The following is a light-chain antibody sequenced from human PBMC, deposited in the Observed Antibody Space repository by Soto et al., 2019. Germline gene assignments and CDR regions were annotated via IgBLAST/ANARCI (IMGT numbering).Light chain of an antibody. Sequence: QSVLTQPASVSGSPGRSITISCSGTSSDVGGYNYVSWYQQHLGKAPKLMIYDVSNRPSGVSNRFSGSKSGNTASLTISGLQAEDEADYYCSSYTSSSTLEVFGGGTKLTVL. V-gene: IGLV2-14*01. CDR2: DVS. J-gene: IGLJ2*01. CDR1: SSDVGGYNY. CDR3: SSYTSSSTLEV.